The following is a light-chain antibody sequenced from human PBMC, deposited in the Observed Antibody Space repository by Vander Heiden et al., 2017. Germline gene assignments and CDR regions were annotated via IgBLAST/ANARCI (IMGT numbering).Light chain of an antibody. CDR2: ADS. Sequence: SSVLTQPPSVSVAPGQTARITCGGNNIGSESVHWYQQKPGQAPVLVVFADSDRPSGIPERISGSNSGNTATLTISRVEAGDEADYYCQVWDSSSDDVVFGGGTELTVL. J-gene: IGLJ2*01. CDR3: QVWDSSSDDVV. V-gene: IGLV3-21*02. CDR1: NIGSES.